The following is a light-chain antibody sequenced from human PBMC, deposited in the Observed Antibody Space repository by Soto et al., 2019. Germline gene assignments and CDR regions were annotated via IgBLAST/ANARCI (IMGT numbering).Light chain of an antibody. J-gene: IGKJ4*01. CDR2: GAS. CDR1: QTIRSY. Sequence: DIQMTQSPSSLSASVGDRVTITCRASQTIRSYLNWYQQKPGKAPKFLIYGASSLQSGVPSRFSGSESGTYFTLTISSLQPEDFATYFCQQSYSTPPTFGGGTRVEIK. CDR3: QQSYSTPPT. V-gene: IGKV1-39*01.